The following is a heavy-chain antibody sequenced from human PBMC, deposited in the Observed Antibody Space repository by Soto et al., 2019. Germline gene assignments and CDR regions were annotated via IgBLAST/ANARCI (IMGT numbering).Heavy chain of an antibody. V-gene: IGHV3-30-3*01. D-gene: IGHD6-13*01. CDR3: ARAPPPRYGQLVRYFDL. CDR2: ISYDGSNK. J-gene: IGHJ2*01. Sequence: GGSLRLSCAASGFTFSSYAMHWVRQAPGKGLEWVAVISYDGSNKYYADSVKGRFTISRDNSKNTLYLQMNSLRAEDTAVYYGARAPPPRYGQLVRYFDLWGRGTLVTVSS. CDR1: GFTFSSYA.